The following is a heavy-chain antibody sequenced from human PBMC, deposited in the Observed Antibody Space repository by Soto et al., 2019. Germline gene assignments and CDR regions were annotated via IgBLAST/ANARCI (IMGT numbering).Heavy chain of an antibody. J-gene: IGHJ4*02. CDR3: AREEGVVARAFDY. CDR2: IWHDGSNK. Sequence: QVHLVESGGGVVQPGTSLRLSCEASGFTFTNYGMHWVRQAPGKGLEWVAIIWHDGSNKYYADSVKGRFTISRDNSKNTLYLQMSSLRAEDTAVYYCAREEGVVARAFDYWGQGTLVTVSS. V-gene: IGHV3-33*01. D-gene: IGHD2-15*01. CDR1: GFTFTNYG.